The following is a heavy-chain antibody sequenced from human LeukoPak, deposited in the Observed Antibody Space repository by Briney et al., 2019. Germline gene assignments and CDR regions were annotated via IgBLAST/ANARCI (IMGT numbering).Heavy chain of an antibody. CDR3: VRRDYYDSSGFAFDI. J-gene: IGHJ3*02. CDR1: GYSISSGYY. V-gene: IGHV4-38-2*01. Sequence: SETLSLTCAVSGYSISSGYYWGWIRQPPGKGLEWIGSIYHSGSTYYNPSLKSRVTISVDTSKNQFSLKLSSVTAADTAVYYCVRRDYYDSSGFAFDIWGQGTMVTVSS. CDR2: IYHSGST. D-gene: IGHD3-22*01.